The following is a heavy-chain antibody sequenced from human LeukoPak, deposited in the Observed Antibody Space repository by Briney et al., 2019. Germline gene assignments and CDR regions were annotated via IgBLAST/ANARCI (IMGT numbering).Heavy chain of an antibody. CDR2: VSGSGSST. D-gene: IGHD4-17*01. J-gene: IGHJ4*02. CDR3: ARRGESASYGDYRFDY. Sequence: GGSLRLSCAASGFTFSNYAMTWVRQAPGKGLEWVSAVSGSGSSTYYADSVKGRFTISRDNSKNTLFLQMNSLRAEDTAVYYCARRGESASYGDYRFDYWGQGTLVTVSS. V-gene: IGHV3-23*01. CDR1: GFTFSNYA.